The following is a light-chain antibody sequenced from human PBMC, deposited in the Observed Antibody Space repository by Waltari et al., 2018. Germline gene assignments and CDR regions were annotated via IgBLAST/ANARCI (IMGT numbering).Light chain of an antibody. Sequence: DAVMTQSPLSLPVTLGQPASISCRSSQSLVSSDGNTYLSWFQQRPGQSPRRLIYTVSNRDSGVPDRLSGSGSGTDFTLKISRVEAEDVGVYYCMQATYWPWTFGQGTKVEIK. V-gene: IGKV2-30*01. CDR2: TVS. J-gene: IGKJ1*01. CDR3: MQATYWPWT. CDR1: QSLVSSDGNTY.